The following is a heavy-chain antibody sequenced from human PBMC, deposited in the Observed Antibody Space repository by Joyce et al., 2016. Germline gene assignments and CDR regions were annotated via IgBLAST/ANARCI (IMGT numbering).Heavy chain of an antibody. CDR2: INTDGSSK. V-gene: IGHV3-74*01. J-gene: IGHJ5*02. D-gene: IGHD6-6*01. CDR1: GFSFSGYW. Sequence: EVQLVESGGGLVQPGGSLRLSCAASGFSFSGYWIHWVRQATGKGLVWVSRINTDGSSKRFADSVKGRFTISRDNAKNTLYLQMNSLRAEDTAVYYCVRGISARPGGPNWFDPWGQGTLVTVSS. CDR3: VRGISARPGGPNWFDP.